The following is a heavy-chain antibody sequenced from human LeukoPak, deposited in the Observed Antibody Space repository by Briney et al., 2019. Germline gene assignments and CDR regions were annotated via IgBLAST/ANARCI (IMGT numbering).Heavy chain of an antibody. Sequence: GRSLRLSCAASGFIFSSYAMHWVRQAPGKGLEWVAVISYDGSNKYYADSVKGRFTISRDNSKNTLYLQMNSLRAEDTAVYYCARDQIAAALFDYWGQGTLVTVSS. V-gene: IGHV3-30*04. CDR3: ARDQIAAALFDY. CDR2: ISYDGSNK. J-gene: IGHJ4*02. D-gene: IGHD6-13*01. CDR1: GFIFSSYA.